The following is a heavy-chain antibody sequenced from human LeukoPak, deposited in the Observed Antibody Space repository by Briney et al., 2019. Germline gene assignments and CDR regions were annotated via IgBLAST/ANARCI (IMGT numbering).Heavy chain of an antibody. CDR2: INPNSGGT. J-gene: IGHJ4*02. V-gene: IGHV1-2*02. D-gene: IGHD2/OR15-2a*01. Sequence: ASVKVSCKASGYTFTGYYIQWVRQAPGQGLEWMGWINPNSGGTDHAQKFQGRVTMTRDTSISTAYMELSKLTSDGTAVYYCARGASSNYFLFDFWGQGTLVTVSS. CDR3: ARGASSNYFLFDF. CDR1: GYTFTGYY.